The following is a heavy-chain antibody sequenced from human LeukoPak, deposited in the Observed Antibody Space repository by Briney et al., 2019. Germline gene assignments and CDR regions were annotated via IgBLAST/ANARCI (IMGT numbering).Heavy chain of an antibody. CDR1: GGSISSSSYY. V-gene: IGHV3-23*01. Sequence: PSETLSLTCTVSGGSISSSSYYWGWIRQPPGKGLEWVSTISASGGITYYADSVKGRFTISRDNSRNTLSLQMNSLRAEDTAVYYCAKDAVGATRINFFDPWGQGTLVTVSS. D-gene: IGHD1-26*01. J-gene: IGHJ5*02. CDR2: ISASGGIT. CDR3: AKDAVGATRINFFDP.